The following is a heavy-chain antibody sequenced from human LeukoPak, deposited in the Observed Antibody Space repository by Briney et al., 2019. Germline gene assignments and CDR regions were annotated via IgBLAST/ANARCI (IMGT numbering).Heavy chain of an antibody. Sequence: GGSLRLSCAASGFTSSTYWLSWVRQAPGKGLEWVASIKQDGSETYYVDSVKGRFTLSRDNAKNSLYLQMNSLRADDTAVYYCARERDSNWDFDLWGRGTLVTVSS. V-gene: IGHV3-7*01. D-gene: IGHD3-22*01. CDR3: ARERDSNWDFDL. J-gene: IGHJ2*01. CDR2: IKQDGSET. CDR1: GFTSSTYW.